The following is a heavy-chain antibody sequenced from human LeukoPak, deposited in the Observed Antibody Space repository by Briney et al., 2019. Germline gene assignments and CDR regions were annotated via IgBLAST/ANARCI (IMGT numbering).Heavy chain of an antibody. CDR3: ARDGSGYWFDY. CDR2: ISYDGRNE. J-gene: IGHJ4*02. Sequence: PGRSLRLSCAASGFTFRRYTMHWVRQAPGKGLEWVAVISYDGRNENYADSVSGRFTISRDNSKNTLYLQMNSLRAEATAVYYCARDGSGYWFDYWGQGTLATVSS. V-gene: IGHV3-30*01. CDR1: GFTFRRYT. D-gene: IGHD3-22*01.